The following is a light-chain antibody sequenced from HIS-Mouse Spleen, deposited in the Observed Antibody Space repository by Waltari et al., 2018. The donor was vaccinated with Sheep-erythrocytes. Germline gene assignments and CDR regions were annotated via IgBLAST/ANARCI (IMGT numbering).Light chain of an antibody. CDR3: CSYAGSSTPWV. J-gene: IGLJ3*02. Sequence: QSALTQPASVSGSPGQSITISCTGTSSDVGSYNLVSWYQQHPGKAPKLMIYEGSKRPSGGSNRFSGSKSGNTASLTISWLQAEDEADYYCCSYAGSSTPWVFGGGTKLTVL. CDR1: SSDVGSYNL. V-gene: IGLV2-23*01. CDR2: EGS.